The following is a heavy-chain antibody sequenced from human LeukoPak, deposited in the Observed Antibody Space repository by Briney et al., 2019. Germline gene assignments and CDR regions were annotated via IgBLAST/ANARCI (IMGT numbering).Heavy chain of an antibody. CDR2: IKSKTDGGTP. D-gene: IGHD3-16*01. CDR3: TCLTHDY. J-gene: IGHJ4*02. CDR1: GFTFTNTW. Sequence: PGGSLRLSCAFSGFTFTNTWMHWVRQAPGKGLEWLGRIKSKTDGGTPDYAAPVRGRFTISTDDSKTTLWLQMNSLKIEDTVFNYCTCLTHDYWGQGNLVTVSS. V-gene: IGHV3-15*01.